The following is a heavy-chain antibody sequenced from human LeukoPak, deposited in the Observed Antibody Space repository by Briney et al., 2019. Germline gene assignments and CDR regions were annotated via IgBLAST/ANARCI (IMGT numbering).Heavy chain of an antibody. J-gene: IGHJ4*02. CDR3: ARVTYVDDMLYQYFDY. Sequence: SETLSLTCAVSSYSISSASYWGWIRQSPGKGLEWVGSIFHSGSSYYNPSLKSRLTMSVDTSKNQFSLKLTSVTAADTALYYCARVTYVDDMLYQYFDYWGQGILVTVSS. CDR1: SYSISSASY. D-gene: IGHD4-17*01. CDR2: IFHSGSS. V-gene: IGHV4-38-2*01.